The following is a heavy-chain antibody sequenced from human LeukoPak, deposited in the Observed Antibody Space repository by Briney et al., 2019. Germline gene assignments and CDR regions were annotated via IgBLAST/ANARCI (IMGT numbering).Heavy chain of an antibody. V-gene: IGHV1-46*01. D-gene: IGHD3-22*01. CDR1: GYTFTSYY. CDR2: INPSGGST. Sequence: GASVKVSCKASGYTFTSYYMHWVRQAPGQGLEWMGIINPSGGSTSYAQKFQGRVTMTEDTSTDTAYMELSSLRSEDTAVYYCATVTYYYDSSGYLKGPFDYWGQGTLVTVSS. J-gene: IGHJ4*02. CDR3: ATVTYYYDSSGYLKGPFDY.